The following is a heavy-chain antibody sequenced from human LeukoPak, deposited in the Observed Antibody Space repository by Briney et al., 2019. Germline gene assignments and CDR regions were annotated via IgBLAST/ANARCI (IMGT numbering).Heavy chain of an antibody. CDR2: INQGGSEK. CDR1: GFTFSTYW. Sequence: PGGSLRLSCAASGFTFSTYWISWVRQAPGKGLEWVANINQGGSEKHYADSMGGRFTISRDNAKNSLFLEMNSLRAEDTAVYFCARDLYYFESSGYYASDFWGQGTLVTVSS. D-gene: IGHD3-22*01. J-gene: IGHJ4*02. V-gene: IGHV3-7*01. CDR3: ARDLYYFESSGYYASDF.